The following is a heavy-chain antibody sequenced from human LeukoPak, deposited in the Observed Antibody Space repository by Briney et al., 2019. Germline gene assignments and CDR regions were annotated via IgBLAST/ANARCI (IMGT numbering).Heavy chain of an antibody. D-gene: IGHD2-15*01. CDR3: ARDGEGYCSGGGCHNWFDP. J-gene: IGHJ5*02. V-gene: IGHV1-2*02. Sequence: GASVKVSCKASGYTFTGYYMHWVRQAPGQGLEWMGWINPNSGGTNYAQKFQGRVTMTRDTSISTAYMELSRLRSDDTAVYYCARDGEGYCSGGGCHNWFDPWGQGTLVTVSS. CDR2: INPNSGGT. CDR1: GYTFTGYY.